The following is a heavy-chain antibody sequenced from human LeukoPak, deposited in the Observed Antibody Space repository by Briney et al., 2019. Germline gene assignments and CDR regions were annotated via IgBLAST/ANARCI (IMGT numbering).Heavy chain of an antibody. D-gene: IGHD2-15*01. Sequence: ASVKVSCKXSGYTFTSYGISWVRQAPRQGLEWMGWISAYNGNTNYSQKLQGRVTMTTDTSTSTAYMELRSLRSDDTAVYYCARAGNYCSGGSCPDYWGQGTLVTVSS. J-gene: IGHJ4*02. V-gene: IGHV1-18*01. CDR1: GYTFTSYG. CDR3: ARAGNYCSGGSCPDY. CDR2: ISAYNGNT.